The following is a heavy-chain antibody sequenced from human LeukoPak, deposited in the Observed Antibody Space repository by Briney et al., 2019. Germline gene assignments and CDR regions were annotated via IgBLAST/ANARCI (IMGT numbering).Heavy chain of an antibody. Sequence: ARSLRLSCGASGFAFSSFRMSWVRQAPGRGLEWVSSISGNSADINNADSLKGRFTISRDNAKNSLYLQLNSLTVEDTAVYYCARLDWRGYWGQGTLVTVSS. J-gene: IGHJ4*02. CDR3: ARLDWRGY. CDR2: ISGNSADI. D-gene: IGHD2-21*01. CDR1: GFAFSSFR. V-gene: IGHV3-21*01.